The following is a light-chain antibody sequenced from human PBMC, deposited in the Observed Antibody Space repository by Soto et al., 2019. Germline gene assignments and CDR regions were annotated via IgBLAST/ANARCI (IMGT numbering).Light chain of an antibody. Sequence: DIQMTQSHSTLSASVVYRVTITCRASQSVHNWLAWYQQKPGQDPKLLIYDASILESGVPSRFSGSRSGREFTLTISSLQPDDFATYYCQQYNTYWTFGQGTKVDIK. CDR2: DAS. CDR1: QSVHNW. J-gene: IGKJ1*01. V-gene: IGKV1-5*01. CDR3: QQYNTYWT.